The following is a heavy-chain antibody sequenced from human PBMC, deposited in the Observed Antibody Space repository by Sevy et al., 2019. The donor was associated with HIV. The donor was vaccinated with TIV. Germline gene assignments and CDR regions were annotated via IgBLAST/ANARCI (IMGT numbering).Heavy chain of an antibody. CDR2: IIPIFGTA. D-gene: IGHD4-17*01. CDR3: AARTTVTRDAFDI. V-gene: IGHV1-69*13. Sequence: ASVKVSCKASGGTFSSYAISWVRQAPGQGLEWMGGIIPIFGTANYAQKFQGRVTITADESTGTAYMGLSSLRSEDTAVYYCAARTTVTRDAFDIWGQGTMVTVSS. J-gene: IGHJ3*02. CDR1: GGTFSSYA.